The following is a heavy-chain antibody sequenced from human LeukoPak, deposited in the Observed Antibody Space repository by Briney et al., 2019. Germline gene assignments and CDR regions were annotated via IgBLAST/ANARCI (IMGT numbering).Heavy chain of an antibody. CDR2: IYYSGST. Sequence: SETLSLTCTVSGGSISSYYWSWIRQPPGKGLEWIGYIYYSGSTNYNPSLKSRVTISVDTSKNQFSLKLSSVTAADTAVYYCARDIGSSAGGYWGQGTLVTVSS. D-gene: IGHD6-13*01. J-gene: IGHJ4*02. CDR3: ARDIGSSAGGY. V-gene: IGHV4-59*01. CDR1: GGSISSYY.